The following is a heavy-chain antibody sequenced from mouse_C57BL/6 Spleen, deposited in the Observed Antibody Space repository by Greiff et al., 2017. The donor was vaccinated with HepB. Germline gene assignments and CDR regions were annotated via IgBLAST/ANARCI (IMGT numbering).Heavy chain of an antibody. CDR3: ARLNWVYFDY. CDR2: ISSGSSTI. V-gene: IGHV5-17*01. D-gene: IGHD4-1*01. CDR1: GFTFSDYG. Sequence: EVKLMESGGGLVKPGGSLKLSCAASGFTFSDYGMHWVRQAPEKGLEWVAYISSGSSTIYYADTVKGRFTISRDNAKNTLFLQMTSLRSEDTAMYYCARLNWVYFDYWGQGTTLTVSS. J-gene: IGHJ2*01.